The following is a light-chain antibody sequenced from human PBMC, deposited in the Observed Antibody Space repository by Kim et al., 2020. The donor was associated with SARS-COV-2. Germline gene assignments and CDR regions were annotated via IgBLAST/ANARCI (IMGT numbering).Light chain of an antibody. CDR3: MQALQTPYS. Sequence: DIVMTQSPLSLPVTPGEPASISCRSSQSLLHSNGYNYLDWYLQKPGQSPELLIYLGSNRASGVPDRFSGSGSGTYFTLKISTVESEYVGVYYCMQALQTPYSFGKGTKLEI. V-gene: IGKV2-28*01. CDR2: LGS. J-gene: IGKJ2*03. CDR1: QSLLHSNGYNY.